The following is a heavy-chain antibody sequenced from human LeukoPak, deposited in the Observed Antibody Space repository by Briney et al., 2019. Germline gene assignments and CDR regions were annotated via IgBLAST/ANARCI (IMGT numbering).Heavy chain of an antibody. D-gene: IGHD3-22*01. J-gene: IGHJ4*02. CDR1: GYTLTGNY. CDR3: VREDGSGPYYFDC. CDR2: INPKTGAT. V-gene: IGHV1-2*02. Sequence: ASVKVSCKASGYTLTGNYMHWVRQAPGQGLEWMGWINPKTGATDYAQKFQGRVTMTRDTSISTAYMELSRLRSDDTAMYYCVREDGSGPYYFDCWGQGTLVTVSS.